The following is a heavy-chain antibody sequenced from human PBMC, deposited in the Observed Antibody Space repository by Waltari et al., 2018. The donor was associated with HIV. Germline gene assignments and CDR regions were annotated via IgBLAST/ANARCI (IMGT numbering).Heavy chain of an antibody. J-gene: IGHJ6*02. D-gene: IGHD2-21*02. CDR2: VSHGGDG. CDR1: GGSFNDYY. V-gene: IGHV4-34*02. Sequence: QVRLEQWGGGLLRPAETLSLSCAVYGGSFNDYYWTWIRQSPGKGLQWVGEVSHGGDGAYALSLRGRGTISIVSSKSQVSLTLKSGTAADTGVYFCARGEGILLGDTSFFRIQETSSYYFGLDVWGPGTAVVVS. CDR3: ARGEGILLGDTSFFRIQETSSYYFGLDV.